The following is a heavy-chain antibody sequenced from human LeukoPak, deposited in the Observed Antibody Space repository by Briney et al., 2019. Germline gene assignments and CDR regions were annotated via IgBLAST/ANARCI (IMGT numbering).Heavy chain of an antibody. J-gene: IGHJ5*02. CDR3: ARDWVGYYGSGSGGDWFDP. D-gene: IGHD3-10*01. V-gene: IGHV1-2*02. Sequence: GASVKVSCKTSGYTXTGYYMHWVRQTPGQGLEWMELINPNTGDTKYAQKFQGRVTMTRDTSISTVYVELSSLTSDDTAVYYCARDWVGYYGSGSGGDWFDPWGQGTLVTVSS. CDR1: GYTXTGYY. CDR2: INPNTGDT.